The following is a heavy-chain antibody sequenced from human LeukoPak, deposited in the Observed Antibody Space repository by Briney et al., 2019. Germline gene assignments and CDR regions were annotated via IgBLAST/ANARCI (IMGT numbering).Heavy chain of an antibody. J-gene: IGHJ4*02. V-gene: IGHV3-48*03. CDR2: ISSSGSTI. CDR3: ARDRPSFDY. CDR1: GFTFSSYE. Sequence: GGSLRLSCAASGFTFSSYEMNWVRQAPGKGLEWVSYISSSGSTIYYADSVKGRFTISRDNAKNSLYLQMNGLRAEDTAVYYCARDRPSFDYWGQGTLVTVSS.